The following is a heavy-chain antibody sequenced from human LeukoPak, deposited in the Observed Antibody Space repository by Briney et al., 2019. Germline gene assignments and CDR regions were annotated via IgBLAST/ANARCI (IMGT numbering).Heavy chain of an antibody. J-gene: IGHJ6*02. CDR3: ARDRELLWFGEVYYYYGMDV. CDR1: GFTFNSYA. V-gene: IGHV3-9*01. CDR2: ISWNSGSI. D-gene: IGHD3-10*01. Sequence: PGGSLTLSCAASGFTFNSYAMHWVRHAPGKGLEWVSGISWNSGSIGYADSVKGRFTISRDNAKNSLYLQMNSLRAEDTAVYYCARDRELLWFGEVYYYYGMDVWGQGTTVTVSS.